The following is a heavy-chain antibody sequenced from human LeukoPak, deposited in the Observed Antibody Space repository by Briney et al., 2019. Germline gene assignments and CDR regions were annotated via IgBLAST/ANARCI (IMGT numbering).Heavy chain of an antibody. CDR3: ARRDYGGNLPYAFDI. J-gene: IGHJ3*02. CDR2: ISYSGTT. D-gene: IGHD4-23*01. CDR1: AGYISGYN. V-gene: IGHV4-59*08. Sequence: SETLSLTCIVSAGYISGYNWGWIRQPPGKGLEWIGYISYSGTTNYNPSLKSRVTMSVDTSKNQFSLRLSSVTAADTAVYYCARRDYGGNLPYAFDIWGQGTLVTVSS.